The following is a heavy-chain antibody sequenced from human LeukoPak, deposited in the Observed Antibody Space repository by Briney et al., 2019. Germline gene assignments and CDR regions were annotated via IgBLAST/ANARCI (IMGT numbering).Heavy chain of an antibody. CDR2: MNPNSGNT. J-gene: IGHJ4*02. Sequence: ASVKVSCKASGYTFTSYDINWVRQATGQGFEWMGWMNPNSGNTGYAQKFQGRVTMTRNTSISTAYMELSSLRSEDTAVYYCARGLRYCSGGSCYGYWGQGTLVTVSS. CDR3: ARGLRYCSGGSCYGY. CDR1: GYTFTSYD. D-gene: IGHD2-15*01. V-gene: IGHV1-8*01.